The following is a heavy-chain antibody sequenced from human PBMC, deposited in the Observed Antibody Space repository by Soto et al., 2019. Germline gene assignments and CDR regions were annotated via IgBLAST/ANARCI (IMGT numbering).Heavy chain of an antibody. CDR2: ISGSGGST. D-gene: IGHD2-21*01. CDR1: GFTFSSYA. CDR3: LKGVSIWWWCLPFYNWFDA. V-gene: IGHV3-23*01. Sequence: PGGSLRLSCAASGFTFSSYAMSWVRQAPGKGLEWVSAISGSGGSTYYADSVKGRFTISRDNSKNTLYLQMNSLRAEDTPVYYWLKGVSIWWWCLPFYNWFDAWGQGTPVTVSS. J-gene: IGHJ5*02.